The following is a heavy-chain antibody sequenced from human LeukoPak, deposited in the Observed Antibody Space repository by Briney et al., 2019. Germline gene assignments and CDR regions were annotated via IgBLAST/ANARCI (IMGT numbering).Heavy chain of an antibody. J-gene: IGHJ5*02. V-gene: IGHV1-2*02. D-gene: IGHD6-13*01. Sequence: ASVKVSCKASGYTFTGYYMHWVRQAPGQGLEWMGWINPNSGGTNYAQKFQGRVTMTRDTSISTAYMELSRLRSDDTAVYYCARILAAGPYNWFDPWGQGTLVTVSS. CDR1: GYTFTGYY. CDR3: ARILAAGPYNWFDP. CDR2: INPNSGGT.